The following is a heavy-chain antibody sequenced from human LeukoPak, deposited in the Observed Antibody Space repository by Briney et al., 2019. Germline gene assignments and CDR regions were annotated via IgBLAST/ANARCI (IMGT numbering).Heavy chain of an antibody. CDR3: ARGGIAVAGTRGNYYYYGMDV. J-gene: IGHJ6*02. CDR1: GGSVSSIDFS. CDR2: IHHSGST. V-gene: IGHV4-30-2*01. Sequence: SQTLSLTCAVSGGSVSSIDFSWSWIRQPPGKGLEWIGYIHHSGSTNYNPSLKSRVTISVDTSKNQFSLKLSSVTAADTAVYYCARGGIAVAGTRGNYYYYGMDVWGQGTTVTVSS. D-gene: IGHD6-19*01.